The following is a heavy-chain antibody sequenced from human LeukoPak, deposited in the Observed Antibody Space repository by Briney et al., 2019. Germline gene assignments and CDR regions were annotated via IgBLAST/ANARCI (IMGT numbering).Heavy chain of an antibody. CDR3: ARDKASCCYDY. V-gene: IGHV3-21*04. CDR2: ISGSNSYI. Sequence: GGSLRLSCAASGFTFSSYTMHWIRQAPGKGLEWASSISGSNSYIFYADSVKGRFTVSRDNAKDSLYLQMNSLRSDDTAVYYCARDKASCCYDYWGQGTLVTVSS. D-gene: IGHD2-2*01. CDR1: GFTFSSYT. J-gene: IGHJ4*02.